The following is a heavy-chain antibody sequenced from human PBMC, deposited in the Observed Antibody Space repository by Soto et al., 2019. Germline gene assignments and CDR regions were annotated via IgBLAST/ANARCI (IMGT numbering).Heavy chain of an antibody. Sequence: QMQLVQSGPEVKKPGTSVKVSCKASGFTFTSSAVQWVRQARGQRLEWIGWIVVGSGITNYAQKFQERVTITRDMSTSTAYMELSSLRSEDTAVYYCAADLMASSGYYYYYYGMDVWGQGTTVTVSS. CDR3: AADLMASSGYYYYYYGMDV. D-gene: IGHD2-2*01. J-gene: IGHJ6*02. V-gene: IGHV1-58*01. CDR2: IVVGSGIT. CDR1: GFTFTSSA.